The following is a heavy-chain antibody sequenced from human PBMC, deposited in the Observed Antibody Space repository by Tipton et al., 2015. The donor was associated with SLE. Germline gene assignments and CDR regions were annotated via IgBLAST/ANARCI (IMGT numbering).Heavy chain of an antibody. CDR2: IYTSGGT. CDR1: GGSISSGSYY. CDR3: ARDRGIFGVVSGGAFDI. Sequence: TLSLTCTVSGGSISSGSYYWSWIRQPAGKGLEWIGHIYTSGGTNYNPPLKSRVTISVDTSKNRFSLKLSSVTAADTAVYYCARDRGIFGVVSGGAFDIWGQGTMVSVSS. J-gene: IGHJ3*02. D-gene: IGHD3-3*01. V-gene: IGHV4-61*09.